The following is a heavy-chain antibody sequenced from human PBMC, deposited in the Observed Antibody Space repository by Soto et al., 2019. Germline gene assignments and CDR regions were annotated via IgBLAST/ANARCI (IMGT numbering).Heavy chain of an antibody. J-gene: IGHJ4*02. V-gene: IGHV1-18*01. CDR3: ARRRQQPNTYYFDY. D-gene: IGHD6-13*01. Sequence: VASVKVSCKASGYTFTSYGISWVRQAPGQGLEWMGWISAYNGNTNYAQKLQGRVTMTTDTSTSTAYMELRSLRSDDTAVYYCARRRQQPNTYYFDYWGQGTLVTVSS. CDR1: GYTFTSYG. CDR2: ISAYNGNT.